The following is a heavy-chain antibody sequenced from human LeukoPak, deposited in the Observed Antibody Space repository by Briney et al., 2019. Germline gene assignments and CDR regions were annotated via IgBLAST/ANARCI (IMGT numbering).Heavy chain of an antibody. Sequence: GGSLRLSCAASGFTFSSYAMHWVRQAPGKGLEWVAVISHDGSYKYYADSVKGRFTISRDNSKNTLYLQVNSLRAEDTAVYYCAREHYYGSGSYLWFDPWGQGTLVTVSS. V-gene: IGHV3-30*04. CDR1: GFTFSSYA. CDR3: AREHYYGSGSYLWFDP. D-gene: IGHD3-10*01. CDR2: ISHDGSYK. J-gene: IGHJ5*02.